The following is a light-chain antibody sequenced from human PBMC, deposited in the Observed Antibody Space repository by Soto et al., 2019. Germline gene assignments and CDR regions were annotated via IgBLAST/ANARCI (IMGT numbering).Light chain of an antibody. CDR3: QHYNNWTRT. CDR2: VAS. Sequence: EIVMTQSPATLSVSPGERATLSCRASQSVTSNFAWYQQKPGQAPRLLIYVASTRATGIPAWCSGSGSGTEFPLTITSLQSEDFAVYYCQHYNNWTRTFGQGTQVDIK. J-gene: IGKJ1*01. CDR1: QSVTSN. V-gene: IGKV3-15*01.